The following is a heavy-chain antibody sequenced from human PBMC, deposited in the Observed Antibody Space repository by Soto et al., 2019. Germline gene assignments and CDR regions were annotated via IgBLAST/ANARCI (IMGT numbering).Heavy chain of an antibody. Sequence: ASVKVSCKASGYTFTGYYMHWVRQAPGQGLEWMGWINPNSGGTNYAQKFQGWVTMTRDTSISTAYMELSRLRSDDTAVYYCAREMEGIVVVPAAIDYYYGMDVWGQGTTVTVSS. J-gene: IGHJ6*02. CDR3: AREMEGIVVVPAAIDYYYGMDV. D-gene: IGHD2-2*01. V-gene: IGHV1-2*04. CDR2: INPNSGGT. CDR1: GYTFTGYY.